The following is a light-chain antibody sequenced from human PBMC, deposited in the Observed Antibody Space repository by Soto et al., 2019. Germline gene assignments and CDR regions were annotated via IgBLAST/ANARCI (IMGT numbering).Light chain of an antibody. V-gene: IGKV1-8*01. Sequence: IRMTQSPSSFSASTGDRVTITCRASQGISSYLAWYQQKPGKAPKLLIYAASTLQSGVPSRFSGSGSGTDFTLTISCLQSEDFATYYCQQYYSYPPTFGGGNKVEI. CDR2: AAS. J-gene: IGKJ4*01. CDR3: QQYYSYPPT. CDR1: QGISSY.